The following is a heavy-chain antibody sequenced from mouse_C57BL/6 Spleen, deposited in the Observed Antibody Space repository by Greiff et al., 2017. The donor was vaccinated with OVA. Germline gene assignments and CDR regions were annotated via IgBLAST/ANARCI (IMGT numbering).Heavy chain of an antibody. CDR3: ARWDDGYSFAY. CDR2: INPSTGGT. Sequence: VHVKQSGPELVKPGASVKISCKASGYSFTGYYMNWVKQSPEKSLEWIGEINPSTGGTTYNQKFKAKATLTVDKSSSTAYMQLKSLTSEDSAVYYCARWDDGYSFAYWGQGTLVTVSA. D-gene: IGHD2-3*01. J-gene: IGHJ3*01. V-gene: IGHV1-42*01. CDR1: GYSFTGYY.